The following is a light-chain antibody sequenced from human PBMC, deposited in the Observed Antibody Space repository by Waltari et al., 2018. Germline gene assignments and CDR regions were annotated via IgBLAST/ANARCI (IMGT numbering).Light chain of an antibody. V-gene: IGLV5-37*01. CDR1: SDMDVETYN. Sequence: QPVLTQPPSSSASAGASARITCTFPSDMDVETYNLNWYQQKPGSPPRFLLYYYSDLNKCQGYGVPSRFSGSKDASANAGILLNSGLQSEDEADYYCMIWPTNLGVFGGGTRLTVL. CDR2: YYSDLNK. CDR3: MIWPTNLGV. J-gene: IGLJ3*02.